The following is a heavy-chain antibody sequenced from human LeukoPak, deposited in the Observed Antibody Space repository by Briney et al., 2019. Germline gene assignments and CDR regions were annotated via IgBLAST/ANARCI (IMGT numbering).Heavy chain of an antibody. CDR2: IYPGDSDT. CDR3: ARGGISLTGYYYFDY. CDR1: GSIFTSYW. Sequence: GASLKISCKGSGSIFTSYWIGWVRQLPGKGLEWMGIIYPGDSDTRYSPSFQGQVTISADKSISTAYLQWSSLKASDTAMYYCARGGISLTGYYYFDYWGQGTLVTVSS. D-gene: IGHD3-9*01. J-gene: IGHJ4*02. V-gene: IGHV5-51*01.